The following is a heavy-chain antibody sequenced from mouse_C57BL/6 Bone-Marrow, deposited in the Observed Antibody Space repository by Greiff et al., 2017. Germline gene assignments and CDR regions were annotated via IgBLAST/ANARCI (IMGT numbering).Heavy chain of an antibody. D-gene: IGHD1-1*01. J-gene: IGHJ2*01. Sequence: QVHVKQPGAELVKPGASVKLSCKASGYTFTSYWMHWVKQRPGQGLEWIGMIHPNSGSTNYNEKFKSKATLTVDKSSSTAYMQLSSLTSEDSAVYYCGHYYGSSSYYFDYWGQGTTLTVSS. CDR2: IHPNSGST. CDR1: GYTFTSYW. CDR3: GHYYGSSSYYFDY. V-gene: IGHV1-64*01.